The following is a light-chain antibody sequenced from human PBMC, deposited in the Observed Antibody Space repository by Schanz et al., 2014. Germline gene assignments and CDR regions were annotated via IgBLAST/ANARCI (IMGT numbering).Light chain of an antibody. CDR3: QSYGTSPFT. CDR1: QSLNSNY. CDR2: VSS. V-gene: IGKV3-20*01. Sequence: EIVLTQSPGTLSLSPGERATLSCRGSQSLNSNYLAWYQHKPGQAPRVLIYVSSSRASGIPDRFSGSGSGADFTLTISSVEPEDFAVYYCQSYGTSPFTFAQGTRLEI. J-gene: IGKJ5*01.